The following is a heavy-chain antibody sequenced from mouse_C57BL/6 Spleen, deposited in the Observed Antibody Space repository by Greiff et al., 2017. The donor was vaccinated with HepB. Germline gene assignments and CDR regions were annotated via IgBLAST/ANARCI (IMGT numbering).Heavy chain of an antibody. CDR1: GYAFSSSW. Sequence: VQLQQSGPELVKPGASVKISCKASGYAFSSSWMNWVKQRPGKGLEWIGRIYPGDGDTNYNGKFKGKATLTADKSSSTAYMQLSSLTSEDSAVYFCAGGSSYGDFDYWGQGTTLTVSS. CDR3: AGGSSYGDFDY. J-gene: IGHJ2*01. D-gene: IGHD1-1*01. CDR2: IYPGDGDT. V-gene: IGHV1-82*01.